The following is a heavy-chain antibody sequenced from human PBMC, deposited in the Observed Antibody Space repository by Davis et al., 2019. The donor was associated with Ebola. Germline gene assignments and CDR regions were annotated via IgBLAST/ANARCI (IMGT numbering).Heavy chain of an antibody. Sequence: GGSLRLSCAASGFTFSSSAMSWGRQAPGKGLEWVSSIGGGGGSIYYADSVKGRFTVSRDNSKNTLYLQLNSLRTEDTALYYCARPCSSGWFGGTRDYWGQGTLVTVSS. CDR3: ARPCSSGWFGGTRDY. CDR2: IGGGGGSI. D-gene: IGHD6-19*01. CDR1: GFTFSSSA. V-gene: IGHV3-23*01. J-gene: IGHJ4*02.